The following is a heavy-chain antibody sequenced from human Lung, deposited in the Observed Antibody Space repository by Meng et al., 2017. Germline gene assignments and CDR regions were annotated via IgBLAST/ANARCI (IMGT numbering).Heavy chain of an antibody. V-gene: IGHV4-30-4*01. CDR3: ARGQKGYFDL. CDR2: IYNSGST. Sequence: GRWQESGPRLLKPSQTRSLTCTVSGGSISSSNYYWSWIRQPPGKGLEWSGHIYNSGSTYYNPSLKSRITISVDTSKNQFSLKLSSVTAADTAVYYCARGQKGYFDLWGRGTLVTVSS. CDR1: GGSISSSNYY. J-gene: IGHJ2*01.